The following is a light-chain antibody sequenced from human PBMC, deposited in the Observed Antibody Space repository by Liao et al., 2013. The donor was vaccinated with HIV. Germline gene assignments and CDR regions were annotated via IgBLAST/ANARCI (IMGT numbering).Light chain of an antibody. Sequence: SYELTQPPSVSVAPGKTARITCGGNNIGSKSVHWYQQKPGQAPVLVIYYDSDRPSGIPERFSGSNSGNTATLTISRVEAGDEADYYCQVWDSSSDQLYVFGTGTKVTV. V-gene: IGLV3-21*01. CDR2: YDS. J-gene: IGLJ1*01. CDR1: NIGSKS. CDR3: QVWDSSSDQLYV.